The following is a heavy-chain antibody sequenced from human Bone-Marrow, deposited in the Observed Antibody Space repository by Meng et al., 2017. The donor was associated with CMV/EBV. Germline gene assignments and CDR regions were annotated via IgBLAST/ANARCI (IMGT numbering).Heavy chain of an antibody. CDR2: IYYSGST. CDR3: ARGSTSVTMIVVVITAASLASDS. CDR1: GGSISSSSYY. V-gene: IGHV4-39*07. Sequence: SETLSLTCTVSGGSISSSSYYWGWIRQPPGKGLEWIGSIYYSGSTYYNPSLKSRVTISVDTSKNQFSLKLNSVTAADTAVYYCARGSTSVTMIVVVITAASLASDSWGQGTLVTVSS. J-gene: IGHJ4*02. D-gene: IGHD3-22*01.